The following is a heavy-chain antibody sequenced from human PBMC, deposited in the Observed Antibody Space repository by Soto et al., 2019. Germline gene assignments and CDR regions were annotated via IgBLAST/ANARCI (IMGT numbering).Heavy chain of an antibody. J-gene: IGHJ4*02. CDR2: ISYDGSNK. Sequence: PGGSLRLSCAASGFTFSSYGMHWVRQAPGKGLEWVAVISYDGSNKYYADSVKGRFTISRDNSKNTLYLQMNSLRAEDTAVYYCARAMLAVAGWALDYWGQGTLVTVSS. D-gene: IGHD6-19*01. CDR3: ARAMLAVAGWALDY. CDR1: GFTFSSYG. V-gene: IGHV3-30*03.